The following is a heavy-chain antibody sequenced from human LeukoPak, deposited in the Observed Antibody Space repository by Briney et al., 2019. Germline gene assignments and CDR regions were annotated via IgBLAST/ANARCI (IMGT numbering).Heavy chain of an antibody. CDR3: VTEFWYRFDY. J-gene: IGHJ4*02. D-gene: IGHD3-3*01. CDR2: TDRYGSESGT. Sequence: GGSLRLSCAASGFNFNGYNMAWVRQAPGEGLEWVATTDRYGSESGTEYVDSVRGRFTISRDNARRSIHLQMDSLSAEDTAIYFCVTEFWYRFDYWGQGILVTVSS. CDR1: GFNFNGYN. V-gene: IGHV3-7*01.